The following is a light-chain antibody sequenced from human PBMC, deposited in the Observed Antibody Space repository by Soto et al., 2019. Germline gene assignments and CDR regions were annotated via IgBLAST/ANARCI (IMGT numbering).Light chain of an antibody. CDR2: AAS. V-gene: IGKV1-39*01. CDR1: QDIAIY. J-gene: IGKJ1*01. CDR3: QQSYSTPWT. Sequence: DIQFTQSPSSLSASVGDRVTITCRASQDIAIYLAWYQQKPGEAPKLLIYAASSLQSGVPSRFSGSGSGTDFTLTISILQPEDFATYYCQQSYSTPWTFGQGTKGDIK.